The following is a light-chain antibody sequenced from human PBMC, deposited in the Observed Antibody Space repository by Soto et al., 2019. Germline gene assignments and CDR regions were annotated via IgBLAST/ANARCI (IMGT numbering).Light chain of an antibody. J-gene: IGKJ5*01. CDR1: QSVSSSY. CDR3: QQYGSSPIT. Sequence: EIVLTQSPGTLTLSPGEIATLSCSASQSVSSSYLAWYQQKPGQAPRLLIYGASSRATGIPDRFSGSGSGTGFTLTISRLEPEDFAVYYCQQYGSSPITFGQGTRLEIK. CDR2: GAS. V-gene: IGKV3-20*01.